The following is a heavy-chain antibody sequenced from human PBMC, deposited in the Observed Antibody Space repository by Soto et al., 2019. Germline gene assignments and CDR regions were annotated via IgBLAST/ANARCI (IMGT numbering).Heavy chain of an antibody. CDR1: GGSISSYY. J-gene: IGHJ3*02. Sequence: SETLSLTCTVSGGSISSYYWSWIRQPPGKGLEWIGYIYYSGSTNYNPSLKSRVTISVDTSKNQFSLKLSSVTAADTAVYYCARVTDPGDALDIGPRDNGHRLL. V-gene: IGHV4-59*01. CDR2: IYYSGST. CDR3: ARVTDPGDALDI.